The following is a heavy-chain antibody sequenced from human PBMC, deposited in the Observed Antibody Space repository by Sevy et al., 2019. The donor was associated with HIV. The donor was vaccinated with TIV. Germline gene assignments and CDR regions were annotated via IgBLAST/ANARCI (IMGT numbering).Heavy chain of an antibody. Sequence: GGSLRLSCAASGFTFSSYSMNWVRQAPWKGLEWVSSISSSSSYIYYADSVKGRFTISRDNAKNSLYLQMNSLRAEDTAVYYCARGGSSWVRKFDYWGQGTLVTVSS. CDR3: ARGGSSWVRKFDY. CDR1: GFTFSSYS. CDR2: ISSSSSYI. V-gene: IGHV3-21*01. D-gene: IGHD6-13*01. J-gene: IGHJ4*02.